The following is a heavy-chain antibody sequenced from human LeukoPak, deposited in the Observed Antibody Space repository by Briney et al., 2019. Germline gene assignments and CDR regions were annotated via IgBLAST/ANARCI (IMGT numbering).Heavy chain of an antibody. CDR2: IYYSGST. D-gene: IGHD6-19*01. CDR1: GGSISSSSYY. Sequence: SETLSLTCTVSGGSISSSSYYWGWIRQPPGKGLEWIGSIYYSGSTYYNPSLKSRVTISVDTSKNQFSLKLSSVTAADTAVYYCARAPGGFSSGWYLFDYWGQGTLVTVSS. CDR3: ARAPGGFSSGWYLFDY. J-gene: IGHJ4*02. V-gene: IGHV4-39*07.